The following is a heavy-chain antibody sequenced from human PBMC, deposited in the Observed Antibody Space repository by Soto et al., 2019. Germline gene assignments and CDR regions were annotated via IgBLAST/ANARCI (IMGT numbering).Heavy chain of an antibody. V-gene: IGHV4-61*08. CDR3: ARDGDYARLGGWFDP. J-gene: IGHJ5*02. CDR2: IYYNGGT. Sequence: SETLSLTCTVSGGSVRSGDYYWSWIRQPPGKGLEWIGNIYYNGGTKYNPSLKSRVTISVDTSKNQFSLKLSSVTAADTAVYYRARDGDYARLGGWFDPWGQGTLVTVSS. D-gene: IGHD4-17*01. CDR1: GGSVRSGDYY.